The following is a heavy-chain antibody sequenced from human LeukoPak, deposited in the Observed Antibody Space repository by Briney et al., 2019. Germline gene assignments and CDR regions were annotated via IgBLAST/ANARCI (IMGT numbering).Heavy chain of an antibody. Sequence: KPSETLSLTCTVSGGSISDYYWSWIRQPPGKGLEWIGYIYNSGSTKYNPSLKSRVTISVDTSKNQFSLKLSSVTAADTAVYYCARASGAFYDFLTGYYKREGYYYGMDVWGQGTTVTVSS. V-gene: IGHV4-59*01. CDR1: GGSISDYY. J-gene: IGHJ6*02. D-gene: IGHD3-9*01. CDR3: ARASGAFYDFLTGYYKREGYYYGMDV. CDR2: IYNSGST.